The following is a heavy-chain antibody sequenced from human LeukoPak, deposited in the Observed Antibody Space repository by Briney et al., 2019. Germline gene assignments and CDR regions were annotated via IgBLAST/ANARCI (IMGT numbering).Heavy chain of an antibody. CDR1: GYTFISYG. V-gene: IGHV1-18*01. CDR3: ARDYDILTGYVTIDY. D-gene: IGHD3-9*01. Sequence: GASVTVSCKASGYTFISYGISWVRQAPGQGLEWTGWISTYNGKTNYAQKLQGRVTMTTDTSTSTAYMELRSLRSDDTAVYYCARDYDILTGYVTIDYWGQGTLVTVSS. J-gene: IGHJ4*02. CDR2: ISTYNGKT.